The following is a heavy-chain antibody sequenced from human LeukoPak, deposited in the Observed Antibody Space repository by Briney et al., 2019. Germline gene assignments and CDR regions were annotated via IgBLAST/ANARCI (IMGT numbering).Heavy chain of an antibody. CDR3: ASIDQVETTMGGYYFDY. CDR1: GDSISNFY. D-gene: IGHD5-18*01. J-gene: IGHJ4*02. Sequence: TSETLSLTCTVSGDSISNFYWSWIRQPPGKGLEWIGYIYYSGSTNYNPSLKSRVTISVDTSKNQFALQLSSVTAADTAVYYCASIDQVETTMGGYYFDYWGQGTLVTVSS. V-gene: IGHV4-59*01. CDR2: IYYSGST.